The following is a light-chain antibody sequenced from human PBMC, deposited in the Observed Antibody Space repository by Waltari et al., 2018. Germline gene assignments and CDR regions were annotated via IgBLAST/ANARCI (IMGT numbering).Light chain of an antibody. Sequence: QSALTQPRSVSGSPGQSVTISCPGTNSDVGSYNWVSWYQQHPGKAPKLLISDVTKRPSGIPDRFSGSKSANTASLTISGLQADDEADYYCCSYAGSYTLVFGGGTKLTVL. CDR3: CSYAGSYTLV. CDR1: NSDVGSYNW. J-gene: IGLJ2*01. CDR2: DVT. V-gene: IGLV2-11*01.